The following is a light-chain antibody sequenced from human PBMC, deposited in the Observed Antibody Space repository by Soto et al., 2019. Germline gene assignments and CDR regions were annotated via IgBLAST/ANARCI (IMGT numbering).Light chain of an antibody. CDR1: QSLLHSNGYNY. Sequence: DIVMTQSPLSLPVTPGEPASISCRSSQSLLHSNGYNYVDWYLQKPGQSPQLLIYLGSNRASGAPDRFSGSGSGTDFTLSISTVEAGDVGVYYCMQALQAPLTFRQRTRREIK. V-gene: IGKV2-28*01. CDR2: LGS. J-gene: IGKJ5*01. CDR3: MQALQAPLT.